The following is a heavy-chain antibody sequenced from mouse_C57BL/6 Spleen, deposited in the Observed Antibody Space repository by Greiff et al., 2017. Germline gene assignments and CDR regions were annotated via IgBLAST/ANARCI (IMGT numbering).Heavy chain of an antibody. CDR1: GYAFSSSW. J-gene: IGHJ1*03. V-gene: IGHV1-82*01. CDR3: GGGGSDPNWYFDV. D-gene: IGHD1-1*02. CDR2: IYPGDGDT. Sequence: QVQLQQSGPELVKPGASVKISCKASGYAFSSSWMNWVKQRPGKGLEWIGRIYPGDGDTNYNGKFKGKATLTADKSSSTAYMQLSSLTSEDSAVYFCGGGGSDPNWYFDVWGTGTTVTVSS.